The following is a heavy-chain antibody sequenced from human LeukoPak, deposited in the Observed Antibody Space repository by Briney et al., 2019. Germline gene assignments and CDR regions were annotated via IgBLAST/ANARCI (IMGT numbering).Heavy chain of an antibody. CDR2: ISSSSSYI. CDR1: GFTFSSYS. D-gene: IGHD2-15*01. Sequence: PGGSLRLSCAASGFTFSSYSMNWVRQAPGKGLEWVSFISSSSSYIYYADSVKGRFTISRDNAKNSLYLQMNSLRAEDTAVYYCASTLCNDDNCYFDYYYYMDVWGKGTTVTISS. CDR3: ASTLCNDDNCYFDYYYYMDV. V-gene: IGHV3-21*01. J-gene: IGHJ6*03.